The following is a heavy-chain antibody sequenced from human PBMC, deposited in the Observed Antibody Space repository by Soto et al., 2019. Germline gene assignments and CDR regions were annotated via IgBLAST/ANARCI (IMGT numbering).Heavy chain of an antibody. CDR1: GFAFSSYA. Sequence: GESLKISCAASGFAFSSYAMSWVRQAPGKGLEWVSAISGSGGSTYYADSVKGRFTISRDNSKNTLYLQMNSLRAEDTAVYYCAKVTDYYYDSSGYYLRYYYYYGMDVWGQGTTVTV. V-gene: IGHV3-23*01. CDR2: ISGSGGST. D-gene: IGHD3-22*01. J-gene: IGHJ6*02. CDR3: AKVTDYYYDSSGYYLRYYYYYGMDV.